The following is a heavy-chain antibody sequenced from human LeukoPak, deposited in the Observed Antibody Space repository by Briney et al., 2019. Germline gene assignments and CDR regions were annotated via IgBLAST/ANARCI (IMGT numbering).Heavy chain of an antibody. V-gene: IGHV3-23*01. CDR2: ISGSGGST. D-gene: IGHD1-26*01. Sequence: PGGSLRLSCAASGFTFSSYAMSWVRQAPGKGLEWVSAISGSGGSTYYADSVKGRFTISRDNSKDTLYLQMNSLRAEDTTVYYCAKDRSGSYYVVFDYWGQGTLVTVSS. CDR3: AKDRSGSYYVVFDY. J-gene: IGHJ4*02. CDR1: GFTFSSYA.